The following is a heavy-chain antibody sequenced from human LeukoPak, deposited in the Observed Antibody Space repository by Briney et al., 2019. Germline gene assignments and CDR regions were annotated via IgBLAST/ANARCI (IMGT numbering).Heavy chain of an antibody. Sequence: SETLSLTCTVSGGSISSYYWSWIRQPPGKGLEWIGYIYYSGSTNYNPSLKSRVTISVDTSKNQFSLKLSSVTAADTAVYYCARVHGWAFDYWGQGTLVTVSS. J-gene: IGHJ4*02. CDR3: ARVHGWAFDY. CDR2: IYYSGST. CDR1: GGSISSYY. D-gene: IGHD3-10*01. V-gene: IGHV4-59*01.